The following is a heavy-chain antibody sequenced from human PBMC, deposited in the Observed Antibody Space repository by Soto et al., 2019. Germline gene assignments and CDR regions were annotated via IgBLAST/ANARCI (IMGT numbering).Heavy chain of an antibody. Sequence: QVQLVQSGGEVKKPGASVKVSCKASGYTFTTYDLSWVQPAPGQRLEWMGWIRAYNGNTSYAQNLQGRVTMTTDTTTSKAYMELRSLRSDDTAVYYCARVIGYYYHMDVWGQGTTVTVSS. V-gene: IGHV1-18*01. CDR3: ARVIGYYYHMDV. CDR2: IRAYNGNT. CDR1: GYTFTTYD. J-gene: IGHJ6*02. D-gene: IGHD3-22*01.